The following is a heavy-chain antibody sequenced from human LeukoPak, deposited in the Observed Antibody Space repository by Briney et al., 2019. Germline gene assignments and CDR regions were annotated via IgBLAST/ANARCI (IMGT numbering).Heavy chain of an antibody. CDR2: ISSGGTYK. Sequence: PGGSLRLSCAASGFAFSTYSMNWVRQAPGKGLEWVSSISSGGTYKYYADSVKGRFTISRDNAKMLVYLQMNSLRDEDTGLYYCAREHTLNDYWGQGTLVTVSS. CDR1: GFAFSTYS. CDR3: AREHTLNDY. V-gene: IGHV3-21*01. D-gene: IGHD2-21*01. J-gene: IGHJ4*02.